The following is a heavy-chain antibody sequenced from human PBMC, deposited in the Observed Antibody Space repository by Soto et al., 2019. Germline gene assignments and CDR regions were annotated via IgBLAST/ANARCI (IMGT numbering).Heavy chain of an antibody. CDR2: IYTSGST. V-gene: IGHV4-4*07. CDR1: GGPISSYY. D-gene: IGHD6-19*01. Sequence: PSETLSLTCTVSGGPISSYYWSWIRQPAGKGLEWIGRIYTSGSTNYNPSLKSRVTMSVDTSKNQFSLKLSSVTAADTAVYYCARDSGSGWVYYFDYWGQGTLVTVSS. J-gene: IGHJ4*02. CDR3: ARDSGSGWVYYFDY.